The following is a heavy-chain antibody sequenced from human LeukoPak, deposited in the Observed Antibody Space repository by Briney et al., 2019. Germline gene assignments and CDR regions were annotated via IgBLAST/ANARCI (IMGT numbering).Heavy chain of an antibody. CDR3: ARRTYYYDSSGYCDYFDY. V-gene: IGHV4-59*08. J-gene: IGHJ4*02. D-gene: IGHD3-22*01. CDR1: GGSISSYY. Sequence: SETLSLTCTVSGGSISSYYWSWIRQPPGKELEWIGYIYYSGSTNYNPSLKSRVTISVDTSKNQFSLKLSSVTAADTAVYYCARRTYYYDSSGYCDYFDYWGQGTLVTVSS. CDR2: IYYSGST.